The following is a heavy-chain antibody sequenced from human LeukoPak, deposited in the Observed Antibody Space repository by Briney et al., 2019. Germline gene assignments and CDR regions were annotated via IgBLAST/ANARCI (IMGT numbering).Heavy chain of an antibody. J-gene: IGHJ6*02. D-gene: IGHD3-22*01. CDR2: ISFDGKSQ. CDR3: ARDRWHYDTSGYYYSYYYYGMDV. Sequence: GGSLRLSCAASGFSSSSFGIHWVRQAPGKGLEWVAVISFDGKSQYYADSVKGRFSIARDNSKNTLDMQMNSLRTEDTAVYYCARDRWHYDTSGYYYSYYYYGMDVWGQGTAVTVSS. V-gene: IGHV3-30*03. CDR1: GFSSSSFG.